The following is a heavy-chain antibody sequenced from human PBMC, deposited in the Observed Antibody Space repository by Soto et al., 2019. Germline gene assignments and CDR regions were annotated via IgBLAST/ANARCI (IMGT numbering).Heavy chain of an antibody. CDR1: GFTFSSYW. CDR3: ARGIAARPRLGYYGMDV. J-gene: IGHJ6*02. D-gene: IGHD6-6*01. CDR2: IKSDGSNT. V-gene: IGHV3-74*01. Sequence: GGSLRLSCAASGFTFSSYWMHWVRQAPGKGLEWVSVIKSDGSNTSYADSVKGRFTISRDNSKNTLYLQMNSLRAEDTAVYYCARGIAARPRLGYYGMDVWGQGTTVTV.